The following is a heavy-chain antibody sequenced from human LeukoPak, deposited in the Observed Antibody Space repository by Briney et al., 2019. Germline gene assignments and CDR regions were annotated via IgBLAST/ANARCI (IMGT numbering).Heavy chain of an antibody. D-gene: IGHD3-22*01. CDR2: IDKSGGST. CDR3: AKDYYYDSSGLIDY. J-gene: IGHJ4*02. Sequence: PGGSLRLSCAASGFSFSDYGMNWVRQAPGKGLEWVSTIDKSGGSTYYKDSVKGRFTISRDNSKNTLYLQMNSLRAEDTAVYYCAKDYYYDSSGLIDYWGQGTLVTVSS. CDR1: GFSFSDYG. V-gene: IGHV3-23*01.